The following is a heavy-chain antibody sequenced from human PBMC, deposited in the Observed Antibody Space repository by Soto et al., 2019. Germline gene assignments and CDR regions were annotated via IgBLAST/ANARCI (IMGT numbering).Heavy chain of an antibody. CDR2: VYYSGGA. Sequence: PSETLSLTCAVSGVSNHNNHSFSGWIRQPPGKGLEFIANVYYSGGAHYNPSFKSRVTISVDTATNQVSLRMSSVTAADTAVYFCGRVVEGATRHTDFDSWGQGTLVTVSS. D-gene: IGHD2-21*01. CDR3: GRVVEGATRHTDFDS. J-gene: IGHJ5*01. CDR1: GVSNHNNHSF. V-gene: IGHV4-39*01.